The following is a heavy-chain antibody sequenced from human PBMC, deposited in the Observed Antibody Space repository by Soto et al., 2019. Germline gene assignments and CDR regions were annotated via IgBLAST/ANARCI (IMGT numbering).Heavy chain of an antibody. CDR3: GRRNGCFEGEFDN. D-gene: IGHD3-3*01. V-gene: IGHV3-30-3*01. CDR2: ISSDGSGI. J-gene: IGHJ4*02. CDR1: GFNFRSYA. Sequence: GGSLRLSCAASGFNFRSYAMHWVRQAPGKGLEWVAVISSDGSGIYYADSVKGRFTIYTDNSKNTLFLQMNSLRGGDTAVYFCGRRNGCFEGEFDNWGQGTLVTVSS.